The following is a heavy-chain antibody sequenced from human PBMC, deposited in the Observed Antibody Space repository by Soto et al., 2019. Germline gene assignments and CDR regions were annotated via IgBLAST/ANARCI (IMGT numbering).Heavy chain of an antibody. CDR3: AVGCSGGSCYARGYYGMDV. J-gene: IGHJ6*02. Sequence: QVQLVESGEGVVQPGRSLRLSCAASGFTFSSYAMHWVRQAPGKGLEWVAVISYDGSNKYYADSVKGRFTISRDNSKNTLYLQMNSLRAEDTAVYYCAVGCSGGSCYARGYYGMDVWGQGTTVTVSS. CDR2: ISYDGSNK. D-gene: IGHD2-15*01. CDR1: GFTFSSYA. V-gene: IGHV3-30-3*01.